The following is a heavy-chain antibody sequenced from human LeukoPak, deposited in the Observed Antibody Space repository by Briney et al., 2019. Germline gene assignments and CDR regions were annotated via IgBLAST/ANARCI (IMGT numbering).Heavy chain of an antibody. V-gene: IGHV3-23*01. J-gene: IGHJ4*01. CDR2: LSGSGITT. CDR1: GFTFSSYA. Sequence: GGSLRLSCAASGFTFSSYAMSRVRQAPGKGLEWVSTLSGSGITTYYADSVKGRFTISRDNSKNTLYLQMNSLRAEDTAVYYCAKGIYSSGWSYFDYWGHGTLVTVSS. CDR3: AKGIYSSGWSYFDY. D-gene: IGHD6-19*01.